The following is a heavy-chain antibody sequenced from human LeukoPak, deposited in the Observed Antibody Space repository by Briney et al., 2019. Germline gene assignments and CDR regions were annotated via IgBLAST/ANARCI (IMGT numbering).Heavy chain of an antibody. CDR2: GYFSGST. J-gene: IGHJ4*02. CDR3: ADIAV. D-gene: IGHD6-19*01. Sequence: SETLSLTCTVSGGSISSHYWSWIRQPPGKGLEWIGYGYFSGSTNYNPSLKSRVTISVDTSKNQFSLKLSSVTAADTAVYYCADIAVWGQGTLVTVSS. V-gene: IGHV4-59*11. CDR1: GGSISSHY.